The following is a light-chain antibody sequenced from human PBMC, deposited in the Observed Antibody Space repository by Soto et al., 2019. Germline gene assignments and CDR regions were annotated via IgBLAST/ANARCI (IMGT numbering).Light chain of an antibody. CDR1: QGVRSN. J-gene: IGKJ1*01. Sequence: SSAHVPVSLGESVTLSCRAGQGVRSNLAWYQQKPGQAPRLLIYGASTRATGSPARFSGSGSGTECTLAITRLEPEEFAMYNGQRCESFQAVGQGTKVDIK. CDR2: GAS. V-gene: IGKV3-15*01. CDR3: QRCESFQA.